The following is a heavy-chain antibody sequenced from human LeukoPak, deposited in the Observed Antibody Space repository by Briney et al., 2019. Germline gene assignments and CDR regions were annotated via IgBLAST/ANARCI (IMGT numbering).Heavy chain of an antibody. CDR1: GFTFSSYA. J-gene: IGHJ4*02. V-gene: IGHV3-23*01. Sequence: GGSLRLSCAASGFTFSSYAMSWVRQAPGKGLEWVSAISGSGGSTYYADSVKGRFTTSRDNSKNTLYLQMNSLRAEDTAVYYCAKDRWELLYYFDYWGQGTLVTVSS. CDR2: ISGSGGST. CDR3: AKDRWELLYYFDY. D-gene: IGHD1-26*01.